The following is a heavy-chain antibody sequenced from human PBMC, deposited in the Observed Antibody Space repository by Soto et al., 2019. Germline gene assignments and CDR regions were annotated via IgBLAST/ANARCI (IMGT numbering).Heavy chain of an antibody. V-gene: IGHV1-58*01. CDR2: IVVGSSNT. D-gene: IGHD4-17*01. CDR1: GFTFTRSA. Sequence: SVKVSCKASGFTFTRSAVQWVRQARGQRLEWIGWIVVGSSNTIYAQKFQGRVTMTEDTSTDTAYMELSSLRSEDTAVYYCATFPPYGDYRGGWNNWFDPWGQGTLVTVSS. CDR3: ATFPPYGDYRGGWNNWFDP. J-gene: IGHJ5*02.